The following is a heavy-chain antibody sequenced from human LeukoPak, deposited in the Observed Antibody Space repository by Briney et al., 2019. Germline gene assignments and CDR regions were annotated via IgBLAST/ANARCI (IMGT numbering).Heavy chain of an antibody. CDR2: IIPIFGTA. CDR1: GGTFTSYA. J-gene: IGHJ5*02. D-gene: IGHD6-19*01. V-gene: IGHV1-69*13. Sequence: GASVKVSCKASGGTFTSYAISWVRQAPGQGLERMGGIIPIFGTANYAQKFQGRVTITADESTSTAYMELSSLRSEDTAVYYCARESSSGWYGDWFDPWGQGTLVTVSS. CDR3: ARESSSGWYGDWFDP.